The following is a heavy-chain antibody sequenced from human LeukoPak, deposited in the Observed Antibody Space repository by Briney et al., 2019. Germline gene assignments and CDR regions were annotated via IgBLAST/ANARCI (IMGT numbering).Heavy chain of an antibody. CDR1: GYSFTNYV. V-gene: IGHV5-10-1*01. CDR3: ARQLDYYDKRDY. J-gene: IGHJ4*02. Sequence: GESLKISCKGSGYSFTNYVISWVPPMPGKGPEWMGRIDPSDSYSSYGPSFQGHDTISADRSISTAYLQWRGQKGSDTAMYYCARQLDYYDKRDYWGQGTLVTVA. D-gene: IGHD3-22*01. CDR2: IDPSDSYS.